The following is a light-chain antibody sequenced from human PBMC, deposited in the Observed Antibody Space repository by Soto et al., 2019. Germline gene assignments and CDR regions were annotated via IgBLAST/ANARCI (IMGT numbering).Light chain of an antibody. J-gene: IGKJ5*01. CDR2: SAS. V-gene: IGKV3-15*01. CDR3: QQYGSS. Sequence: IVMTQSPATLSVSPWERATLSCRASQSVSSNLAWYQQKPGQAPRLLIYSASTRATGIPARFSGSGSGTDFTLTISSLQAEDVAVYYCQQYGSSFGQGTRLEIK. CDR1: QSVSSN.